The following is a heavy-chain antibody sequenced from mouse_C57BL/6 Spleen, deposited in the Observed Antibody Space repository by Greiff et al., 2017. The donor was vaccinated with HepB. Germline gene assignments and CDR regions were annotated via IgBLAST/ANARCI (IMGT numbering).Heavy chain of an antibody. D-gene: IGHD2-2*01. J-gene: IGHJ1*03. CDR3: ARKGDGYEYFDV. CDR1: GFSLTSYG. V-gene: IGHV2-2*01. CDR2: IWSGGST. Sequence: QVHVKQSGPGLVQPSQSLSITCTVSGFSLTSYGVHWVRQSPGKGLEWLGVIWSGGSTDYNAAFISRLSISKDNSKSQVFFKMNSLQADDTAIYYCARKGDGYEYFDVWGTGTTVTVSS.